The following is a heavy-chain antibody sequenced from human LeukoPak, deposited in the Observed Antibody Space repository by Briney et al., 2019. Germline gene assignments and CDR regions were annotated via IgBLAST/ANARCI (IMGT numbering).Heavy chain of an antibody. Sequence: GRSLRLSCAASGFTFSSYGMHWVRQAPGKGLEWVVVIWYDGSNKYYADSVKGRFTISRDNSKNTLYLQMNSPRAEDTAVYYCARGDGYNDYWGQGTLVTVSS. J-gene: IGHJ4*02. D-gene: IGHD5-24*01. V-gene: IGHV3-33*01. CDR3: ARGDGYNDY. CDR1: GFTFSSYG. CDR2: IWYDGSNK.